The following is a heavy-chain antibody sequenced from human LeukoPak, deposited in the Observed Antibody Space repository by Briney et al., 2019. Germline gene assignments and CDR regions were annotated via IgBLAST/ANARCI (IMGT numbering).Heavy chain of an antibody. D-gene: IGHD5-18*01. J-gene: IGHJ4*02. CDR2: INTNTGNP. V-gene: IGHV7-4-1*02. Sequence: ASVKVSCKASGYTFTTYAMNWVRQAPGQGLEWMGWINTNTGNPAYAQGFTGRFVFSLDTSVSTAYLQISSLKADDTAVYYCAREVAIGRAAMEGLLHWGQGTLVTVTS. CDR1: GYTFTTYA. CDR3: AREVAIGRAAMEGLLH.